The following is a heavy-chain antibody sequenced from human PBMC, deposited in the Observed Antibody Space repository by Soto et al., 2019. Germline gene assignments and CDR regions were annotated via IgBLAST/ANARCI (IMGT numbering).Heavy chain of an antibody. J-gene: IGHJ4*02. CDR2: IGVSVTGT. CDR3: AKKKAGTHPFDY. Sequence: GGSLRLSCAASGFTFSNYAMHWVRQAPGKGLEWVSGIGVSVTGTYYADSVKGRFTISRDNSKNTVYLQMNSLRVDDTAVYYCAKKKAGTHPFDYWGQGTLVTVSS. CDR1: GFTFSNYA. V-gene: IGHV3-23*01. D-gene: IGHD3-10*01.